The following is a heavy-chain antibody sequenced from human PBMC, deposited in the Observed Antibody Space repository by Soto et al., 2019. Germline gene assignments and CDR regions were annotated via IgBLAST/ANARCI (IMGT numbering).Heavy chain of an antibody. CDR1: GGSISSYY. D-gene: IGHD2-21*01. CDR2: IYYSGST. J-gene: IGHJ6*02. Sequence: SETLSLTCTVSGGSISSYYWSWIRQPPGKGLEWIGYIYYSGSTNYNPSLKSRVTISVDTSKNQFSLKLSSVTAADTAVYYCARYPGRPDIVVGMDVWGQGTTVTVSS. V-gene: IGHV4-59*01. CDR3: ARYPGRPDIVVGMDV.